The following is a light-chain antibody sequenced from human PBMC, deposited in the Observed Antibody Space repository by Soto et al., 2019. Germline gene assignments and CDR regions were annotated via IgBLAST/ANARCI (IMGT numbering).Light chain of an antibody. J-gene: IGLJ1*01. CDR3: AAWDDSLNGLV. CDR2: NNN. V-gene: IGLV1-44*01. Sequence: QSVLTQPPSASGTPGQRVTISCSGSSSNIGSNTVNWYQQLPGTAPKLLIYNNNQRPSGVPDLFSGSKSGTSASLAISGLQSEDEADSYCAAWDDSLNGLVFGTGTKLTVL. CDR1: SSNIGSNT.